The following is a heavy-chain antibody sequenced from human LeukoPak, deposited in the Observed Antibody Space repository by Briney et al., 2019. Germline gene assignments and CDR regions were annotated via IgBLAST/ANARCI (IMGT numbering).Heavy chain of an antibody. CDR2: IRSGSGFI. Sequence: GGSLRLSCAASGFTFGSYAMNWVRQAPGKGLEWLSSIRSGSGFIYYADSLKGRFTISRDNAKNSVFLQMNSLRAEDTAVYYCAREKYSYRTNYYFGMDVWGQGTTVTVSS. CDR1: GFTFGSYA. J-gene: IGHJ6*02. D-gene: IGHD5-18*01. CDR3: AREKYSYRTNYYFGMDV. V-gene: IGHV3-21*01.